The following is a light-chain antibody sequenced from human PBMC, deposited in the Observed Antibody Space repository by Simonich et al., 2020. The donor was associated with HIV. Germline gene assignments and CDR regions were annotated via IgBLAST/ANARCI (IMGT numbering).Light chain of an antibody. CDR2: LGS. J-gene: IGKJ1*01. V-gene: IGKV2-28*01. Sequence: DIVMTQTPLSLSVTPGQPASISCKSSQSLLHSDGKTYLYWYLQKPGPSPQLLIYLGSNRASGVPDRFSGSGSGTDFTLKISRVEAEDVGVYYCMQALQTPPTFGQGTKVEIK. CDR3: MQALQTPPT. CDR1: QSLLHSDGKTY.